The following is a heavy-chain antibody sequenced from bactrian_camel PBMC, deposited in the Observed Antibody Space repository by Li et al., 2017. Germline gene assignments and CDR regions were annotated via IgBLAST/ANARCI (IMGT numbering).Heavy chain of an antibody. V-gene: IGHV3S53*01. J-gene: IGHJ6*01. CDR1: GNTYNLYC. Sequence: HVQLVESGGGTVQAGGSLRLSCVASGNTYNLYCMGWFRLIPEKGREGVASIATDGRTTYADSVQGRFTISRDNAKNTLYLQMNALEPDDTAMYYCAAELLLNQPCILRVVHAASPRGFEFDFNYWGQGTQVTVS. CDR2: IATDGRT. D-gene: IGHD1*01. CDR3: AAELLLNQPCILRVVHAASPRGFEFDFNY.